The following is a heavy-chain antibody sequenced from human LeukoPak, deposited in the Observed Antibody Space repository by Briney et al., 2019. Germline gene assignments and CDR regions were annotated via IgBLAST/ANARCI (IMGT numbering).Heavy chain of an antibody. CDR2: IIPIVGVG. CDR3: ARDPHYYDSSGYV. J-gene: IGHJ4*02. CDR1: GGTFSSYA. D-gene: IGHD3-22*01. Sequence: SVKVSCKSSGGTFSSYAISWVRQAPGQGPEWMGRIIPIVGVGNYAQKFQGRVTITADRSTSTVYMELSSLRSEDTAMYYCARDPHYYDSSGYVWGQGTLVTVSS. V-gene: IGHV1-69*04.